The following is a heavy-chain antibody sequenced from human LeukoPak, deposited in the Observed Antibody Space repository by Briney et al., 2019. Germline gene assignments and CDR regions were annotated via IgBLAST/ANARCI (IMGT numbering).Heavy chain of an antibody. V-gene: IGHV4-59*01. D-gene: IGHD6-19*01. CDR3: ARDGPRYSSGWLA. J-gene: IGHJ5*02. Sequence: PSETLSLTCTVSGGSISSYYWSWIRQPPGKGLEWIGYIYYSGSANYNPSLKSRVTISVDTSKNQFSLKLSSVTAADTAVYYCARDGPRYSSGWLAWGQGTLVTVSS. CDR2: IYYSGSA. CDR1: GGSISSYY.